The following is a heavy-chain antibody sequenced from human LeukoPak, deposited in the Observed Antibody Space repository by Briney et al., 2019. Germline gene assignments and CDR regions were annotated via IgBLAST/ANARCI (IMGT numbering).Heavy chain of an antibody. D-gene: IGHD3-3*01. Sequence: ASVKVSCKASGYTFTGYYMHWVRQAPGQGLEWMGWINPNSGGTNYAQKLQGRVTMTRDTSISTAYMELSRLRSDDTAVYYCARSHTPITIFGVVQGYYYMDVWGKGTTVTVSS. CDR3: ARSHTPITIFGVVQGYYYMDV. V-gene: IGHV1-2*02. CDR2: INPNSGGT. J-gene: IGHJ6*03. CDR1: GYTFTGYY.